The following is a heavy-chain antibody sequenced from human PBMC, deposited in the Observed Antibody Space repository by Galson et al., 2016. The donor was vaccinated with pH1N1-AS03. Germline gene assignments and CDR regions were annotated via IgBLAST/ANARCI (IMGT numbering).Heavy chain of an antibody. Sequence: ETLSLTCTVSGGSISTHYWNWIRQSPGKGLEWIGYIYYSGHTKYNPSLESRVTISVDTSKNQFSLKLSSVTAADTAVYYCARGNTVFGVVSNEFDIWGQGTMVTVSS. CDR2: IYYSGHT. J-gene: IGHJ3*02. CDR3: ARGNTVFGVVSNEFDI. CDR1: GGSISTHY. D-gene: IGHD3-3*01. V-gene: IGHV4-59*11.